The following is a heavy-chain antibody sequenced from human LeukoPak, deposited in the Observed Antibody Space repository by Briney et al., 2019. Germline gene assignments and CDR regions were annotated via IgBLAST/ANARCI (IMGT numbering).Heavy chain of an antibody. J-gene: IGHJ4*02. D-gene: IGHD3-10*01. V-gene: IGHV1-8*02. CDR2: MNPNSGNT. Sequence: ASVKVSCKASGYTFTSYGISWVRQAPGQGLEWMGWMNPNSGNTGYAQKFQGRVTMTRNTSISTAYMELSSLRSEDTAVYYCARGPAFYGSGSYYLFQWGQGTLVTVSS. CDR3: ARGPAFYGSGSYYLFQ. CDR1: GYTFTSYG.